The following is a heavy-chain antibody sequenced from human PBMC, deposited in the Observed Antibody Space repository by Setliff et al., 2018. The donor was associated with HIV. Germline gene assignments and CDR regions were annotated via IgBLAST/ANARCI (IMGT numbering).Heavy chain of an antibody. J-gene: IGHJ5*02. Sequence: SETLSLTCTVSGGSISSYCWNWIRQPPGKGLEWIGYIYTSGSTNYNPSLKSQVTISLDTSKNQFSLKLSSLTAADTAVYYCARAMYHYGPGSYYAWGQGTLVTVSS. CDR3: ARAMYHYGPGSYYA. V-gene: IGHV4-4*09. CDR1: GGSISSYC. CDR2: IYTSGST. D-gene: IGHD3-10*01.